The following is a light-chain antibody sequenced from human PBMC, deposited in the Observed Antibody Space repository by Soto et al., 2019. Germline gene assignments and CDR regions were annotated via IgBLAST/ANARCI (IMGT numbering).Light chain of an antibody. Sequence: EIVMTQSPATLSVSPGGRATLSCRASQSVSTSLAWYQQKPGQAPRLLISGASTRATGVPARFSGSGSETEFTLTLSSLQSEDFAVYYCQQYNNWWTFGQGTKVEIK. CDR1: QSVSTS. V-gene: IGKV3-15*01. CDR2: GAS. J-gene: IGKJ1*01. CDR3: QQYNNWWT.